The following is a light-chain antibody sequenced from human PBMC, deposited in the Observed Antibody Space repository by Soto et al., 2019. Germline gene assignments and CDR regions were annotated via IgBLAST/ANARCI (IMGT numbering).Light chain of an antibody. J-gene: IGKJ5*01. CDR2: GAS. V-gene: IGKV3-20*01. CDR3: QQYGSSPRIT. Sequence: IGLTQSPCTLSLSPGERATLSCRASQSVSSSYLAWDQQKPGQATRLLIYGASSRATGIPDRFSGSGSGTDFTLTISRLEPEDFAVYYCQQYGSSPRITFGQGTRLEIK. CDR1: QSVSSSY.